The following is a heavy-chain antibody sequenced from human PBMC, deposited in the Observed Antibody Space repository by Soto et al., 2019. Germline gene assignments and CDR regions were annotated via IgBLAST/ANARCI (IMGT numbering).Heavy chain of an antibody. CDR2: ISYDGSNK. D-gene: IGHD3-16*01. Sequence: GGSLRLSCAASGFTFSSYGMHWVRQAPGKGLEWVAVISYDGSNKYYADSVKGRFTISRDNSKNTLYLQMNSLRAEDTAVYYCAKSSPGEVKPSDAFDIWGQGTMVTVSS. J-gene: IGHJ3*02. CDR1: GFTFSSYG. CDR3: AKSSPGEVKPSDAFDI. V-gene: IGHV3-30*18.